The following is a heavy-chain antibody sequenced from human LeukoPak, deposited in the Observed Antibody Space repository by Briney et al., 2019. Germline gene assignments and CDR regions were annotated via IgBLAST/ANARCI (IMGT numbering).Heavy chain of an antibody. CDR3: ARKYSGSGNYFFDY. V-gene: IGHV3-48*02. Sequence: GGSLRLSCAASGFTFSSYNMNWVRQAPGKGLEWVSFISTSGNTIYHVDSVKGRFTISRDNAKNSLYLQMNSLRDEDTAVYYCARKYSGSGNYFFDYWGQGTLVTVSS. CDR2: ISTSGNTI. CDR1: GFTFSSYN. D-gene: IGHD3-10*01. J-gene: IGHJ4*02.